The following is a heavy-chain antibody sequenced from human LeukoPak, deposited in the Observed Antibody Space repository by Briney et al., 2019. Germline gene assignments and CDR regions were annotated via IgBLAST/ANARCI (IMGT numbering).Heavy chain of an antibody. D-gene: IGHD4-17*01. CDR2: INPNSGGT. V-gene: IGHV1-2*02. CDR3: ATVVPDYGDYVSYYYGMDV. CDR1: GYTFTGYY. J-gene: IGHJ6*02. Sequence: EASVKVSCKASGYTFTGYYMHWVRQAPGQGLEWMGWINPNSGGTNYAQKFQGRVTMTRDTSISTAYMELSRLRSDDTAVYYCATVVPDYGDYVSYYYGMDVWGQGTTVTVSS.